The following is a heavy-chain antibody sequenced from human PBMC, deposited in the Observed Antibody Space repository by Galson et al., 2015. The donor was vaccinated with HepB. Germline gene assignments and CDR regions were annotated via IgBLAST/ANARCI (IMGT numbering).Heavy chain of an antibody. CDR3: AKDRRHTLGYSFGLYFDY. J-gene: IGHJ4*02. V-gene: IGHV3-30*18. D-gene: IGHD5-18*01. CDR1: GFSFSTYG. Sequence: SLRLSCAASGFSFSTYGMHWVRQAPGKGLEWVAVISSDGSNKYYGDSVRGRFTISRDNSKNTLYLQMNSLGPEDTAVYYCAKDRRHTLGYSFGLYFDYWGQGTLVTVSS. CDR2: ISSDGSNK.